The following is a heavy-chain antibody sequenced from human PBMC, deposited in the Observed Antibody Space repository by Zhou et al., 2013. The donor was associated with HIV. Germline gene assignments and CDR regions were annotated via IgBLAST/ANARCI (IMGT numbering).Heavy chain of an antibody. CDR1: GFIFTDYG. CDR2: INWNGGST. J-gene: IGHJ6*03. CDR3: AREATAFNYYYYYMDV. V-gene: IGHV3-20*04. D-gene: IGHD1-1*01. Sequence: EVQLVESGGGVVRPGGSLRLSCAASGFIFTDYGMTWVRQAPGKGLEWVSGINWNGGSTGYAGSVKGRFIISRDNAKHSLYLQMNSLRAEDTALYYCAREATAFNYYYYYMDVWGKGTTVTVSS.